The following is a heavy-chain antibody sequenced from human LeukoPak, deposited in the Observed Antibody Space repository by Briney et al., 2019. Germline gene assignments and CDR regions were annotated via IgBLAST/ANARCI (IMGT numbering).Heavy chain of an antibody. CDR3: SRGQYRHDY. V-gene: IGHV4-59*01. D-gene: IGHD2/OR15-2a*01. CDR1: GGSISSYY. J-gene: IGHJ4*02. Sequence: SETLSLTCTVSGGSISSYYWTWIRQPPGKGLEWIGYIDYSGSTNYNPSLKSRVTISIDTSKNQFSLALNSVTAADTAVYYCSRGQYRHDYWGQGTLVTVSS. CDR2: IDYSGST.